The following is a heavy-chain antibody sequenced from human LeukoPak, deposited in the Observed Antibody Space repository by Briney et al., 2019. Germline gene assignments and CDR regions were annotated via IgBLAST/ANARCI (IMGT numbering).Heavy chain of an antibody. CDR3: VKDSNYYDRSGYYV. J-gene: IGHJ4*02. D-gene: IGHD3-22*01. CDR2: ISYDGSNK. CDR1: GFTFSSYG. V-gene: IGHV3-30*18. Sequence: PGGSLRLSCAASGFTFSSYGMHWVRQAPGKGLEGVAVISYDGSNKYYADSVKGRFTISRDNSKNTLYLQMNSLRAEDTAVYYCVKDSNYYDRSGYYVWDQGTLVTVSP.